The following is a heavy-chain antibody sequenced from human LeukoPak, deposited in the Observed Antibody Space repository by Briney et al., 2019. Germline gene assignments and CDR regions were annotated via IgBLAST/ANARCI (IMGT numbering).Heavy chain of an antibody. D-gene: IGHD4-17*01. CDR3: TTPLYGDYVDY. CDR1: GFNFNGAW. Sequence: KPGGSLRLSCAASGFNFNGAWMTWVRQAPGKGLEWVGRIKSKTDGGTTDYAAPVKGRFTISRDDSKNTLYLQMNSLKTEDTAVYYCTTPLYGDYVDYWGQGTLVTVSS. CDR2: IKSKTDGGTT. J-gene: IGHJ4*02. V-gene: IGHV3-15*01.